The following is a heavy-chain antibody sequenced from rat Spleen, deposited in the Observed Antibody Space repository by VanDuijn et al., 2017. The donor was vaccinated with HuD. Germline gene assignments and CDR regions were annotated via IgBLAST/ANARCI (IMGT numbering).Heavy chain of an antibody. Sequence: QVQLKESGPGLVQPSQTLSLTCTVSGFSLNNYGVIWVRQPPGKGLEWMGVIWGDGSTKYNSALKSRLSISRDTSKSQVYLKINSLQTEDTAIYFCTRERVPGFAFYFDYWGQGVMVTVSS. V-gene: IGHV2-13*01. D-gene: IGHD1-4*01. J-gene: IGHJ2*01. CDR1: GFSLNNYG. CDR2: IWGDGST. CDR3: TRERVPGFAFYFDY.